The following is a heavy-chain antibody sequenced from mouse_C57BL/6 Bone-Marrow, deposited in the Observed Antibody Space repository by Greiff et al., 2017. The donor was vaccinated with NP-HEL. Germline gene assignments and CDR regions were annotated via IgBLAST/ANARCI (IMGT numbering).Heavy chain of an antibody. V-gene: IGHV14-4*01. Sequence: EVQLQQSGAELVRPGASVKLSCTASGFNIKDDYMHWVKQRPEQGLEWIGWIDPENGDTEYASKFQGKATITADTSSNTAYLQLSSLTSEDTAVYYCITYYSNPDWYFDVWGTGTTVTVSS. J-gene: IGHJ1*03. CDR2: IDPENGDT. D-gene: IGHD2-5*01. CDR1: GFNIKDDY. CDR3: ITYYSNPDWYFDV.